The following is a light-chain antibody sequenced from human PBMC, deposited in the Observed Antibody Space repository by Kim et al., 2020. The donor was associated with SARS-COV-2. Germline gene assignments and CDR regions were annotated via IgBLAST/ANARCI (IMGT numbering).Light chain of an antibody. CDR2: SND. V-gene: IGLV1-47*01. CDR3: AAWDDSLNAYV. J-gene: IGLJ1*01. Sequence: QGITISCSGSTSNIGRNYLYWYQQVPGTAPPLLIYSNDQRPSGVPDRFSASKSGTSASLAISGLRSEDEADYYCAAWDDSLNAYVFGGGTKVTVL. CDR1: TSNIGRNY.